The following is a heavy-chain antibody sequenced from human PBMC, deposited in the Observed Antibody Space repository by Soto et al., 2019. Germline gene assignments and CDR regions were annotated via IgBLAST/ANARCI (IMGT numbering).Heavy chain of an antibody. CDR2: ISYDEIDK. CDR1: GFTFSNYT. Sequence: GSLRLSCAASGFTFSNYTMHWVRQAPGKGLEWVALISYDEIDKYFADAVKGRFTISRDNSKNTLYLQKDSLRAEDTALYYCAGRSGSSDYWGRGTLVTVSS. V-gene: IGHV3-30*04. CDR3: AGRSGSSDY. D-gene: IGHD3-10*01. J-gene: IGHJ4*02.